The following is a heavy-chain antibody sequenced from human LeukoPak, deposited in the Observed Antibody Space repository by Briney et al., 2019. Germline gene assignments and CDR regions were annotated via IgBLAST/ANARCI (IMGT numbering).Heavy chain of an antibody. J-gene: IGHJ4*02. D-gene: IGHD5-12*01. CDR2: LYLSRTT. CDR3: VRHDGRGGATMGSLDS. CDR1: GGSISGGSHH. V-gene: IGHV4-39*01. Sequence: SETLSLTRTVSGGSISGGSHHWGWFRQSPGKGLERIGSLYLSRTTYYNPSLNSRVTISVDTSKNQFSLQLNSVTAADTAVYYCVRHDGRGGATMGSLDSWGQGSLVTVSS.